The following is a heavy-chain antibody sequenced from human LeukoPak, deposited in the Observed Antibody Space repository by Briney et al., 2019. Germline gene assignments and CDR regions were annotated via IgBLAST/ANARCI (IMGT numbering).Heavy chain of an antibody. CDR1: GFTFRSYW. V-gene: IGHV3-74*01. D-gene: IGHD4-17*01. CDR3: ARDRGDRHDYGDYPAYYFDY. CDR2: INSDGSST. J-gene: IGHJ4*02. Sequence: PGGSLRLSCAASGFTFRSYWMHWVRQAPGKGLVWVSRINSDGSSTSYADSVKGRFTISRDNAKNTLYLQMNSLRAEDTAVYYCARDRGDRHDYGDYPAYYFDYWGQGTLVTVSS.